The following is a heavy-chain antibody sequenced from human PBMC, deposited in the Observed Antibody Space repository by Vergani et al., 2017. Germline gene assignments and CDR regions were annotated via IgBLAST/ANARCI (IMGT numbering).Heavy chain of an antibody. V-gene: IGHV2-26*01. CDR3: ARITDSSGSYYYYGMDV. Sequence: QVTLKESGPVLVKPTETLTLTCTVSGFSLSNARMGVSWIRQPPGKALDWLAHIFSNDEKSYSTSLKSRLTISKDTSKSQVVLTMTNMDPVDTATYYCARITDSSGSYYYYGMDVWGQGTTVTVSS. J-gene: IGHJ6*02. D-gene: IGHD3-22*01. CDR1: GFSLSNARMG. CDR2: IFSNDEK.